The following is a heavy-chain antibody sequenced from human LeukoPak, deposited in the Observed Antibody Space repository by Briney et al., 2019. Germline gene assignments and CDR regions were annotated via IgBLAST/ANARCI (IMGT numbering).Heavy chain of an antibody. CDR2: IYSDGST. J-gene: IGHJ4*02. CDR3: ARDGYCSGGNCYSTVDS. D-gene: IGHD2-15*01. V-gene: IGHV3-53*01. CDR1: GFTVSSNY. Sequence: PGGSLRLSCAASGFTVSSNYMSWVRQAPGKGLEWVSEIYSDGSTYYAASVKGRFSISRDNAKNSLYLQMNSLRAEDTAVYYCARDGYCSGGNCYSTVDSWGQGTLVTVSS.